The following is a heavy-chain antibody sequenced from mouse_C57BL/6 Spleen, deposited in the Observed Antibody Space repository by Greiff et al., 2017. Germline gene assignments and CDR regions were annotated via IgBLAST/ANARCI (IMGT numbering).Heavy chain of an antibody. CDR2: ISSGSSTI. CDR1: GFTFSDYG. D-gene: IGHD1-1*01. CDR3: ARPEGSSPYWYFDV. Sequence: EVKLMESGGGLVKPGGSLKLSCAASGFTFSDYGMHWVRQAPEKGLEWVAYISSGSSTIYYADTVKGRFTISRDNAKNTPFLQMTSLRSEDTAMYYCARPEGSSPYWYFDVWGTGTTVTVSS. V-gene: IGHV5-17*01. J-gene: IGHJ1*03.